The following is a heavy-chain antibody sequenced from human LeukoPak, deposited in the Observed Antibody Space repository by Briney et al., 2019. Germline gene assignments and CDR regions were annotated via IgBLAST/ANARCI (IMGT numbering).Heavy chain of an antibody. Sequence: GASVKVSCKVSGYTLTELSMHWVRQAPGKGLEWMGGFDPEDGETIYAQKFQGRVTMTEDTSTDTAYMELSSLRSEDTAVYYCARVRRAVVVPAAKTYYFDYWGQGTLVTVSS. J-gene: IGHJ4*02. D-gene: IGHD2-2*01. CDR1: GYTLTELS. CDR3: ARVRRAVVVPAAKTYYFDY. CDR2: FDPEDGET. V-gene: IGHV1-24*01.